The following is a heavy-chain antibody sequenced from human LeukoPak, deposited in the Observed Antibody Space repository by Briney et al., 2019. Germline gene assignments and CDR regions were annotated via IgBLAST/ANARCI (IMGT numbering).Heavy chain of an antibody. D-gene: IGHD2-2*01. CDR3: TTHLYCSSTSCPGY. Sequence: GGSLRLSCAASGFTFSSYAMHWVRQAPGKGLEWVGRIKSKTDGGTTDYAAPVKGRFTISRDDSKTTLYLQMNSLKTEDTAVYYCTTHLYCSSTSCPGYWGQGTLVTVSS. V-gene: IGHV3-15*07. J-gene: IGHJ4*02. CDR1: GFTFSSYA. CDR2: IKSKTDGGTT.